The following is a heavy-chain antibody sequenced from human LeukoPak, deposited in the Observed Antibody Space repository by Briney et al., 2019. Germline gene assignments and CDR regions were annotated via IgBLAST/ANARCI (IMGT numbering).Heavy chain of an antibody. Sequence: GGSLRLSCAASGFTFSSYAMSWVRQAPGKGLEWVSAITSGANTYYADSVKGRFTISRDNSKNTLYLQMNSLRAEDTAVFYCAKDVDNYNYVDYWGQGTLVTVSS. D-gene: IGHD4-11*01. CDR3: AKDVDNYNYVDY. CDR2: ITSGANT. V-gene: IGHV3-23*01. CDR1: GFTFSSYA. J-gene: IGHJ4*02.